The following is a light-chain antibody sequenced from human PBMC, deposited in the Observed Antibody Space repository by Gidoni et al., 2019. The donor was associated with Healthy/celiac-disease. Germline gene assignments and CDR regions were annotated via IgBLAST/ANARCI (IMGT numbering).Light chain of an antibody. Sequence: EIVLTQSPATLSLSPGERATLSCRASQSVSSYLTWYQQTPGQAPRLLIYDAANRAPGIPARFSGSVSGTDFTLTLCSLEPEDFAVYYCQQRSNWPRTFXXXTKLEIK. CDR1: QSVSSY. CDR2: DAA. J-gene: IGKJ2*01. V-gene: IGKV3-11*01. CDR3: QQRSNWPRT.